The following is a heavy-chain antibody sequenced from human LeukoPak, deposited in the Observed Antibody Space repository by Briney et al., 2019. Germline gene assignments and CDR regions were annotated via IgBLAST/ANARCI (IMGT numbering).Heavy chain of an antibody. CDR1: GGSISSGSYY. CDR3: ARTRGDYFDY. V-gene: IGHV4-39*02. Sequence: SETLSLTCTVSGGSISSGSYYWGWVRQPPGKGLEYIGTIFYSGSTYYNPSLKSRVTMSVDTSKNHFSLKLSSVTAADTAVYYCARTRGDYFDYWGQGTLVTVSS. D-gene: IGHD2-2*01. CDR2: IFYSGST. J-gene: IGHJ4*02.